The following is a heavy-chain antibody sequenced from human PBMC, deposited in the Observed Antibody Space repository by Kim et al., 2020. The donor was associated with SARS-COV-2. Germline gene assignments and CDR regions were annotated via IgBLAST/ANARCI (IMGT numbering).Heavy chain of an antibody. CDR2: IIPIFGTA. V-gene: IGHV1-69*13. Sequence: SVKVSCKASGGTFSSYAISWVRQAPGQGLEWMGGIIPIFGTANYAQKFQGRVTITADESTSTAYMELSSLRSEDTAVYYCARAGVVVPGGSWFDPWGQGTLVTVSS. CDR1: GGTFSSYA. J-gene: IGHJ5*02. CDR3: ARAGVVVPGGSWFDP. D-gene: IGHD2-2*01.